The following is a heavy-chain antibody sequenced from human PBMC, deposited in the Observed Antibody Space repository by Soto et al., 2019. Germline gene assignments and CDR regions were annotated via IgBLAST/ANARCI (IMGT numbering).Heavy chain of an antibody. V-gene: IGHV3-74*01. Sequence: EVQLVESGGGLVQPGGSLRLSCAASGFTFSSYWMHWLRQVPGKGLVWVSRINGDGSYTNYADSVKGRFTISRDNAKNTLYLQMNSLRAEDTAVYYCARERGGYSSDFWGQGTLVTVYS. D-gene: IGHD2-15*01. CDR1: GFTFSSYW. CDR2: INGDGSYT. J-gene: IGHJ4*02. CDR3: ARERGGYSSDF.